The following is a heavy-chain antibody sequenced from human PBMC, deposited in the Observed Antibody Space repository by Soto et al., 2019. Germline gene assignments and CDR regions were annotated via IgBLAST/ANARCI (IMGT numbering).Heavy chain of an antibody. CDR1: GYTFTTHN. D-gene: IGHD2-8*01. CDR3: VMYGVAAAY. Sequence: QVQLVQSGAELKKPGASGKVSCKASGYTFTTHNINWVRQATGQGLAWMGWMNPSSGTTGYAQKLQDRLTLTRDTAKTAAYMELSSLTSDDTAVYFCVMYGVAAAYWGQGTQVSVSS. V-gene: IGHV1-8*02. J-gene: IGHJ4*01. CDR2: MNPSSGTT.